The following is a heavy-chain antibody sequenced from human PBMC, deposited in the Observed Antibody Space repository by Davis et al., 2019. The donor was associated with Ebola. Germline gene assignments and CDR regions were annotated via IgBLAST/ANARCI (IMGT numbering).Heavy chain of an antibody. J-gene: IGHJ4*02. Sequence: GESLKISCAASGFTFSSYGMHWVRQAPGKGLEWVAVISYDGSNKYYADSVKGRFTISRDNSKNTLYLQMNSLRAEDTAVYYCARDPYSIQARYFDYWGQGTLVTVSS. CDR2: ISYDGSNK. CDR3: ARDPYSIQARYFDY. V-gene: IGHV3-30*03. CDR1: GFTFSSYG. D-gene: IGHD6-13*01.